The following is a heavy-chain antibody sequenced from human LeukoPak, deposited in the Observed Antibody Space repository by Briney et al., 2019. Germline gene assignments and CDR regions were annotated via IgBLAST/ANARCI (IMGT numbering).Heavy chain of an antibody. CDR2: ISGTGDNA. Sequence: GGSLRLSCATSGFIFGDYAMTWVRQAPGKGLEWVSGISGTGDNAYYADSVKGRFIISRDNSKNTLSLQMNSLRVEDTAVYFCTPTPSGNYYLRVASWGQGTLVTVSS. D-gene: IGHD3-10*01. CDR1: GFIFGDYA. V-gene: IGHV3-23*01. CDR3: TPTPSGNYYLRVAS. J-gene: IGHJ5*01.